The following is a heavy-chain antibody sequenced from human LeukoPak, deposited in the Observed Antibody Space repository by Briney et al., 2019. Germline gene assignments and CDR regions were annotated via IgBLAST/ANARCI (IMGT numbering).Heavy chain of an antibody. D-gene: IGHD1-26*01. CDR3: ARHKGSGKDYFDY. J-gene: IGHJ4*02. Sequence: GESLKISCQGSGYSFINYWIAWVRQMPGKGLEWMGIIYPGDSDTRYNPSFQGQVTISADKSINTAYLQWSSLKASDTAIYYCARHKGSGKDYFDYWGQGTLVTVSS. CDR2: IYPGDSDT. V-gene: IGHV5-51*01. CDR1: GYSFINYW.